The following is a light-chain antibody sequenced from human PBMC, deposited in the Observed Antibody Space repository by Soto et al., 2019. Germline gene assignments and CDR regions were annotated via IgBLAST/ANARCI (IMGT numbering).Light chain of an antibody. Sequence: DIQMTQSPSTLSGSVGDRVTITCRASQTISSWLAWYQKKPGKDPKLMIYKASTLKSGVPSRFSGSGSGTEFNLTISSLQTDEFATYDCQHYNSYPEAFGQWTKVDI. CDR3: QHYNSYPEA. CDR1: QTISSW. CDR2: KAS. V-gene: IGKV1-5*03. J-gene: IGKJ1*01.